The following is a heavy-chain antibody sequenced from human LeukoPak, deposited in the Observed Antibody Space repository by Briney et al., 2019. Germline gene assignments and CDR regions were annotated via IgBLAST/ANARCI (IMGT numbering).Heavy chain of an antibody. V-gene: IGHV1-2*02. CDR1: GYTFTSYG. D-gene: IGHD3-10*01. J-gene: IGHJ4*02. CDR3: ARDIKSDIDY. Sequence: GASVKVSCKASGYTFTSYGISWVRQAPGQGLEWMGWINPNSGGTNYAQKFQGRVTMTRDTSISTAYMELSRLRSDDTAVYYCARDIKSDIDYWGQGTLVTVSS. CDR2: INPNSGGT.